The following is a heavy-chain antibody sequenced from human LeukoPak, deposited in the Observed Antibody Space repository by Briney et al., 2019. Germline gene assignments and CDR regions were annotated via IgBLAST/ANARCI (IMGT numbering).Heavy chain of an antibody. CDR2: IYSGGST. V-gene: IGHV3-66*01. CDR1: GFTVSSNY. J-gene: IGHJ4*02. D-gene: IGHD2-21*02. CDR3: ASPASWRGGDYPLFDY. Sequence: PGGSLRLSCAASGFTVSSNYMSWVRQAPGKGLEWVSVIYSGGSTYYADSVKGRFTISGDNSKNTLYLQMNSLRAEDTAVYYCASPASWRGGDYPLFDYWGQGTLVTVSS.